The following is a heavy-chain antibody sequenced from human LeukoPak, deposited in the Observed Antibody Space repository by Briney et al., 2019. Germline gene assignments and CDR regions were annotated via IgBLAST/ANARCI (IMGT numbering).Heavy chain of an antibody. V-gene: IGHV1-2*02. D-gene: IGHD2-8*01. CDR2: INPNSGGA. CDR1: GYTFTAQY. J-gene: IGHJ5*02. CDR3: STDECTNGVCYLGS. Sequence: GASVKVSCKASGYTFTAQYMHWVRQAPGQGLEWMGWINPNSGGANYAQKFQGRVTMTRDMSISTAYMELSRLRSDDTAAYHCSTDECTNGVCYLGSWGQGTLVTVSS.